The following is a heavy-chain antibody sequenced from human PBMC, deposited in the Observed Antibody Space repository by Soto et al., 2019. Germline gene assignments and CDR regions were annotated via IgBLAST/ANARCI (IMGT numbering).Heavy chain of an antibody. V-gene: IGHV5-51*01. Sequence: GESLRISCKGSGYIFTSYWIGWVRQMPGKGLEWMGIIYLCDSDTRYSPSFQGQVTISADNSISTAYLQWSSLKASDTAMYYCARPWYSSSPYYYYGNHVWCKGPXVAVSS. CDR2: IYLCDSDT. J-gene: IGHJ6*04. CDR3: ARPWYSSSPYYYYGNHV. CDR1: GYIFTSYW. D-gene: IGHD6-6*01.